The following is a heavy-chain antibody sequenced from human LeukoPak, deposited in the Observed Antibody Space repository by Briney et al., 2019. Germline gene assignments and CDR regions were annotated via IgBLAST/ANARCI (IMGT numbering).Heavy chain of an antibody. J-gene: IGHJ4*02. CDR3: ARFLTSRATESNGDY. Sequence: EGSLRLSCAASGFTFSSYAMHWVRQAPGKGLEWVAVISYDGSNKYYADSVKGRFTISRDNSKNTLYLQMNSLRAEDTAVYYCARFLTSRATESNGDYWGQGTLVTVSS. D-gene: IGHD3-9*01. CDR1: GFTFSSYA. CDR2: ISYDGSNK. V-gene: IGHV3-30*04.